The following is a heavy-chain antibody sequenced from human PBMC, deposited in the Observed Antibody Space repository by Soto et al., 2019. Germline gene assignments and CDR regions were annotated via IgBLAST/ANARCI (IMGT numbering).Heavy chain of an antibody. CDR3: ARGGYSSSWENWFDP. J-gene: IGHJ5*02. D-gene: IGHD6-13*01. CDR2: IYYSGST. V-gene: IGHV4-31*03. CDR1: GGSISSGGYY. Sequence: SSETLSLTCTVSGGSISSGGYYWSWIRQHPGKGLEWIGYIYYSGSTYYNPSLKSRVTISVDTSKNQFSLRLTSVTAADTAVYYCARGGYSSSWENWFDPWGQGTLVTVSS.